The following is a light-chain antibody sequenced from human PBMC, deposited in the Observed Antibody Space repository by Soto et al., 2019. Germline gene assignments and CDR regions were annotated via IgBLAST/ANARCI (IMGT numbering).Light chain of an antibody. CDR3: QQYDDWPPIT. CDR1: QSIGSN. Sequence: EIVMTQSPGTLSVSLGERVTLSCRASQSIGSNLAWYQQKLGQAPRLLISGASTRATGISSRFSGSVSGTVFTLTISSLRSEDLAVYYCQQYDDWPPITFGQGTRLEIK. V-gene: IGKV3-15*01. CDR2: GAS. J-gene: IGKJ5*01.